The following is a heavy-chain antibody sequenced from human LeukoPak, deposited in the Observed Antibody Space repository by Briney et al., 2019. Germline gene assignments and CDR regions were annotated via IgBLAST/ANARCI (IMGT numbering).Heavy chain of an antibody. CDR3: ARTRGRVSKTDFDC. Sequence: PSETLSLTCTVSGASISSDDYFWGWIRQPPGKGLEWIATIYYSGNTYYNPSLSSRVTISADSSKNQFSLRLRSVTAADAAVYFCARTRGRVSKTDFDCWGQGTLVTVSS. D-gene: IGHD5/OR15-5a*01. CDR2: IYYSGNT. CDR1: GASISSDDYF. J-gene: IGHJ4*02. V-gene: IGHV4-39*07.